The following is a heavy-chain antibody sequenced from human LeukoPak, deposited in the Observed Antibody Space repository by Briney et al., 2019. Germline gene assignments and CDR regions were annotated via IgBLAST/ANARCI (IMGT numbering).Heavy chain of an antibody. CDR2: INHSGST. V-gene: IGHV4-34*01. Sequence: PSETLSLTCAVYGGSFSGYYWSWIRQPPGKGLEWIGEINHSGSTNYNPSLTSRVTISVDTSKNQFSLKLSSVTAADTAVYYCARADKKPYYYDRGRGYFDYWGQGTLVTVSS. CDR3: ARADKKPYYYDRGRGYFDY. J-gene: IGHJ4*02. D-gene: IGHD3-22*01. CDR1: GGSFSGYY.